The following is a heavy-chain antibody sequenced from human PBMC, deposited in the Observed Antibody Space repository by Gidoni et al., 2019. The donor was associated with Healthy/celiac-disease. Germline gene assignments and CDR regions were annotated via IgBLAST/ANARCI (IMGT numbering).Heavy chain of an antibody. Sequence: QLQLQESGPGLVKPSETLSLTCTVSGGSISSSSYYWGWIRQPPGKGLEWIGSIYYSGSTYYNPSLKSRVTISVDTSKNQFSLKLSSVTAAYTAVYYCATLPAASTFDRGDHGGPANYWGQGTLVTVSS. CDR1: GGSISSSSYY. V-gene: IGHV4-39*01. CDR2: IYYSGST. D-gene: IGHD2-2*01. CDR3: ATLPAASTFDRGDHGGPANY. J-gene: IGHJ4*02.